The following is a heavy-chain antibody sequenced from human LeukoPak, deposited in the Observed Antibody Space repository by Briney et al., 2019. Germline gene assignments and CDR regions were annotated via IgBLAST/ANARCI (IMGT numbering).Heavy chain of an antibody. CDR2: ISSSSSYI. CDR3: ARDRKGFVVVPAARGNWFDP. D-gene: IGHD2-2*01. V-gene: IGHV3-21*01. J-gene: IGHJ5*02. CDR1: GFTFKWYA. Sequence: PGGSLRLSCEASGFTFKWYAMHWVRQAPGKGLEWVSSISSSSSYIYYADSVKGRFTISRDNAKNSLYLQMNSLRAEDTAVYYCARDRKGFVVVPAARGNWFDPWGQGTLVTVSS.